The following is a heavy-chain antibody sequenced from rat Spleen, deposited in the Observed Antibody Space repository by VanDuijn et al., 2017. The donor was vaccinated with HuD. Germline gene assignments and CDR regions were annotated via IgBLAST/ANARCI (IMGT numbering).Heavy chain of an antibody. D-gene: IGHD1-1*01. CDR1: GFTFSNYD. Sequence: EVQLVESGGGLVQPGRSLKLSCAASGFTFSNYDMAWVRQAPTKGLEWVASISTGGGNTYYRDSVKGRFTISRDNSKSTLYLQMDSGRSEDTATYYCARGNYYSATGYFDYWGQGVMVTVSS. CDR2: ISTGGGNT. V-gene: IGHV5S23*01. J-gene: IGHJ2*01. CDR3: ARGNYYSATGYFDY.